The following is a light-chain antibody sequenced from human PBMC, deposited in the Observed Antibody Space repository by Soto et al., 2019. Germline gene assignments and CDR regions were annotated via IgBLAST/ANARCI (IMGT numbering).Light chain of an antibody. CDR2: DVS. Sequence: VHMTQSRSTVSAYLGDTVTIXCRASQSTTPWLAWDQQRRGIAPKLLIXDVSSLQSGVTSRFSGSGSGTEFTLTISSLQPDDFATYYCQHYKMYSPWRFGQGTK. V-gene: IGKV1-5*01. J-gene: IGKJ1*01. CDR3: QHYKMYSPWR. CDR1: QSTTPW.